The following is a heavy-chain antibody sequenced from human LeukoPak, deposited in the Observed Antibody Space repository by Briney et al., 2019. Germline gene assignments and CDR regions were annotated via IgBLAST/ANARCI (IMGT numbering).Heavy chain of an antibody. D-gene: IGHD4-17*01. Sequence: ASVKVSCKASGGTFSSYAISWVRQAPGQGLEWMGWISAYNGNTNYAQKLQGRVTMTTDTSTSTAYMELRSLRSDDTAVYYCARDDYGDYNWFDPWGQGTLVAVSS. CDR1: GGTFSSYA. J-gene: IGHJ5*02. V-gene: IGHV1-18*01. CDR2: ISAYNGNT. CDR3: ARDDYGDYNWFDP.